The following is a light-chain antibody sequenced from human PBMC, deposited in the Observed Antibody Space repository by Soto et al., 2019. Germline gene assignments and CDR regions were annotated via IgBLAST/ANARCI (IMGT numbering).Light chain of an antibody. CDR3: QQYGSSPLT. CDR1: QSVSSSF. Sequence: EIVLTQSPGTLSLSPGERATLSCRASQSVSSSFLAWYQQKPGQAPRLLIYGASSRATVILDRFSGSGPGTDFTLTISRLEPEDVAVYYCQQYGSSPLTFGGGTKVEIK. V-gene: IGKV3-20*01. J-gene: IGKJ4*01. CDR2: GAS.